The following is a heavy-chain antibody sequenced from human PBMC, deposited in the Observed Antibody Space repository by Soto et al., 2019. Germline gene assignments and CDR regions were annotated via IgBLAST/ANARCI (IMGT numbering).Heavy chain of an antibody. D-gene: IGHD6-6*01. CDR3: AREGVGSSRHNRGNWFDP. Sequence: AGSMSLSCAASGFTFNSYGMHWVRQAPGKGLEWVAVIWYDGSNKYYADSVKGRFTISRDNSKNTLYLQMNSLRAEDTAVYYCAREGVGSSRHNRGNWFDPWGQGTLVTVSS. CDR1: GFTFNSYG. J-gene: IGHJ5*02. V-gene: IGHV3-33*01. CDR2: IWYDGSNK.